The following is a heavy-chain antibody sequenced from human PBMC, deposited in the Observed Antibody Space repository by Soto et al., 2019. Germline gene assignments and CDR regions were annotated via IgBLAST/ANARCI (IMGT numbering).Heavy chain of an antibody. V-gene: IGHV4-61*01. D-gene: IGHD3-22*01. CDR1: GGSVSSGSYY. Sequence: QVQLQESGPGLVKPSETLSLTCTVSGGSVSSGSYYWSWIRQPPGKGLEWIGYIYYSGSTNYNPSLQDRVTLSGDASKDLFPLKLSSVPAADTGVYFCARDRTLQSEGRIVAVPGYWGQGTLVTVSS. J-gene: IGHJ4*02. CDR2: IYYSGST. CDR3: ARDRTLQSEGRIVAVPGY.